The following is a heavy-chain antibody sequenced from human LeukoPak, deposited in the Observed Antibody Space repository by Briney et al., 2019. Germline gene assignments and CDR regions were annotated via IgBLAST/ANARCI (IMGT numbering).Heavy chain of an antibody. CDR2: ISGSGGST. J-gene: IGHJ5*02. CDR1: GFTFSSYA. Sequence: GGSLRLSCAASGFTFSSYAMSWVRQAPGKGLEWVSAISGSGGSTYYADSVKGRFTISRDNSKNTLYLQMNSLRAEDTAVYYCARVTAASSLRYLDWLLFEENWFDPWGQGTLVTVSS. V-gene: IGHV3-23*01. CDR3: ARVTAASSLRYLDWLLFEENWFDP. D-gene: IGHD3-9*01.